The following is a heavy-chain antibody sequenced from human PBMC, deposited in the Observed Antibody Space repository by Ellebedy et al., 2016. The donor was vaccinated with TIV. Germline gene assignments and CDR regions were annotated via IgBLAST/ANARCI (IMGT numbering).Heavy chain of an antibody. V-gene: IGHV4-39*01. Sequence: MPGGSLRLSCTVSGGSISSSSYYWGWIRQPPGKGLEWIGSIYYSGSTYYNPSLKSRVTISVDTSKNQFSLKLSSVTAADTAVYYCARQRKGRGSIDYWGQGTLVTVSS. CDR1: GGSISSSSYY. CDR2: IYYSGST. CDR3: ARQRKGRGSIDY. J-gene: IGHJ4*02. D-gene: IGHD3-16*01.